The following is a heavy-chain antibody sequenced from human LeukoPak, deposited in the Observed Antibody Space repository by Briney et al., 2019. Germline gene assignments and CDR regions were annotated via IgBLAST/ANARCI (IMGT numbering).Heavy chain of an antibody. CDR3: ARETMDALDI. D-gene: IGHD1-1*01. Sequence: GRSLRLSCAASGFTFSSYGMHWVRQALGKGLEWVAVIWYDGSNKYYADSVKGRFTISRDNSKNTLYLQMNSLRAEDTAVYYCARETMDALDIWGQGTMVTVSS. CDR1: GFTFSSYG. J-gene: IGHJ3*02. V-gene: IGHV3-33*01. CDR2: IWYDGSNK.